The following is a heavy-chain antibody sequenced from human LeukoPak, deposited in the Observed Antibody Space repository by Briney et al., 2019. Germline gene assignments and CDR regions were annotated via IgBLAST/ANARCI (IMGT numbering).Heavy chain of an antibody. J-gene: IGHJ4*02. Sequence: SETLSLTCTVSGGSISSSSYYWGWIRQPPGKGLEWIGSIYYSGSTYYNPSLKSRVTISVDTSKNQFSLKLSSVTAADTAVYYRARGPIAARPQPFDYWGQETLVTVSS. CDR1: GGSISSSSYY. CDR2: IYYSGST. CDR3: ARGPIAARPQPFDY. V-gene: IGHV4-39*07. D-gene: IGHD6-6*01.